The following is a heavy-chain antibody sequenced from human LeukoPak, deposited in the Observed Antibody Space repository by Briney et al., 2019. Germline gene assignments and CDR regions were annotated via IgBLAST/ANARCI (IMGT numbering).Heavy chain of an antibody. CDR1: GFTFDDYA. D-gene: IGHD3-22*01. CDR3: AKGSGYIITYNWFDP. J-gene: IGHJ5*02. CDR2: ISWNSGSI. V-gene: IGHV3-9*01. Sequence: GRSLRLSCAASGFTFDDYAMHWVRHAPGKGLEWVSGISWNSGSIGYADSVKGRFTISRDNAKNSPYLQMNSLRAEDTALYYCAKGSGYIITYNWFDPWGQGTLVTVSS.